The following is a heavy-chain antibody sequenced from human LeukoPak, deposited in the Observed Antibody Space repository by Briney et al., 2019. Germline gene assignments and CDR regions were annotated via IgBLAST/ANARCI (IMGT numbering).Heavy chain of an antibody. J-gene: IGHJ6*02. V-gene: IGHV3-23*01. CDR3: ANDYGDYRVYYYYGMDV. D-gene: IGHD4-17*01. CDR1: GFTFSSYA. CDR2: ISGSGGST. Sequence: PGGSLRLSCAASGFTFSSYAMSWVRQAPGKGLEWVSAISGSGGSTYYADSVKGRFTISRDNSKNTLYLQMNSLRAEDTAVYYCANDYGDYRVYYYYGMDVWGQGTTVTVSS.